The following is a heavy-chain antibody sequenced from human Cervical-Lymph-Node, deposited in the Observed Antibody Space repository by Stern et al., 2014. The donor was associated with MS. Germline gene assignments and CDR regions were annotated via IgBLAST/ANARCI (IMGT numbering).Heavy chain of an antibody. CDR2: ISYDGRDK. CDR3: AKGGSGSYLD. CDR1: GFVFRRYA. Sequence: VQLVESGGGVVQPGRSLRLSCAASGFVFRRYALHWVRQGPGTGLECVALISYDGRDKYYTDSVKGRFTVSRDNSNNTVDLEMNSLRLEDTAVYYCAKGGSGSYLDWGQGSLVTVSS. D-gene: IGHD1-26*01. J-gene: IGHJ4*02. V-gene: IGHV3-30*04.